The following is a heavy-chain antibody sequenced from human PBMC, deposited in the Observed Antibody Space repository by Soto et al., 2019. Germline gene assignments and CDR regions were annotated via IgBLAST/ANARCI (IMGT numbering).Heavy chain of an antibody. CDR1: GGSISSSSYY. V-gene: IGHV4-39*01. CDR2: IYYSGST. CDR3: ARLRGAGYYDFWSGYTDY. D-gene: IGHD3-3*01. J-gene: IGHJ4*02. Sequence: PSETLSLTCTVSGGSISSSSYYWGWIRPPPGKGLEWIGSIYYSGSTYYNPSLKSRVTISVDTSKNQFSLKLSSVTAADTAVYYCARLRGAGYYDFWSGYTDYWGQGTLVTVSS.